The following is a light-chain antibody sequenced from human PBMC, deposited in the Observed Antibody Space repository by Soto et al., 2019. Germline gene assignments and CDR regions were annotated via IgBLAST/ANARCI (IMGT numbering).Light chain of an antibody. CDR1: QSISGW. CDR3: QQYHSFPVT. Sequence: DIQMTQSPSTLSAYVGDRVTITCRASQSISGWLAWYQQKPGKAPKLLIYKASSLKSGVPSRFSGSGSGTEFTLTIRSLQPDDSATYYCQQYHSFPVTFGQGTKADIK. J-gene: IGKJ1*01. CDR2: KAS. V-gene: IGKV1-5*03.